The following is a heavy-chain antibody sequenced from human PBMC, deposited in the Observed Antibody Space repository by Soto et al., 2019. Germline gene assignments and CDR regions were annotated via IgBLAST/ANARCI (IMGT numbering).Heavy chain of an antibody. CDR1: GYTFTSYG. J-gene: IGHJ1*01. V-gene: IGHV1-18*01. Sequence: QVQLVQSGSEIKKPGASVKVSCKAFGYTFTSYGIGWVRQAPGQGLEWMGWISVYNDNTNYAQKFQGRVTMTTETSSSTAYMELRSLKSDDTAVYYCARIGVDGQWGQGTLVTVSS. D-gene: IGHD2-21*02. CDR2: ISVYNDNT. CDR3: ARIGVDGQ.